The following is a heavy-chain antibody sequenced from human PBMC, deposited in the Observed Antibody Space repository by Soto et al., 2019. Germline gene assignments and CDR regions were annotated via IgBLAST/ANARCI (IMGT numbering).Heavy chain of an antibody. CDR2: ISSNGGST. CDR1: GFTFSSYA. J-gene: IGHJ2*01. D-gene: IGHD3-3*01. CDR3: ARVHDGTQDFYDFWSGYSRYWYFDL. V-gene: IGHV3-64*01. Sequence: EVQLVESGGGLVQPGGSLRLSCAASGFTFSSYAMHWVRQAPGKGLEYVSAISSNGGSTYYANSVKGRFTISRDNSKNTLYLQMGSLRAEDMAVYYCARVHDGTQDFYDFWSGYSRYWYFDLWGRGTLVTVSS.